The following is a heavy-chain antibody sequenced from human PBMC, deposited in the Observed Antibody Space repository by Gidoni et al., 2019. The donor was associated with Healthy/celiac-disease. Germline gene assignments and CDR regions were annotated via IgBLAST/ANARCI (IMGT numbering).Heavy chain of an antibody. Sequence: QLQLQASGPGLVKPSETLSLTCTVSGGSISSSSYYWGWIRQPPGKGLEWIGSIYYSGSTYYNPSLKSRVTISVDTSKNQFSRKLSSVTAADTAVYYCARQGVTTFDYWGQGTLVTVSS. CDR1: GGSISSSSYY. CDR3: ARQGVTTFDY. CDR2: IYYSGST. D-gene: IGHD4-17*01. V-gene: IGHV4-39*01. J-gene: IGHJ4*02.